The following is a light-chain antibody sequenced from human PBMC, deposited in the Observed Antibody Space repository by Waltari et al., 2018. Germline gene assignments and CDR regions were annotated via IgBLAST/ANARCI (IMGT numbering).Light chain of an antibody. Sequence: DIQMTQSPSSLSASVGDRVPITCQASQGINNYLNWYQQKPGKAPVLLIYDASKLETGVPSRFSGSGSGRHFTLTISSLQPEDFATYYCQQYDNLPPSITFGQGTRLEIK. CDR1: QGINNY. CDR2: DAS. J-gene: IGKJ5*01. CDR3: QQYDNLPPSIT. V-gene: IGKV1-33*01.